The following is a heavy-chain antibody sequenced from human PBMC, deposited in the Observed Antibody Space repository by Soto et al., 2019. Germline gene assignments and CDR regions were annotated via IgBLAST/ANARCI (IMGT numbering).Heavy chain of an antibody. Sequence: SVKVSCKASGGTFSSYTISWVRQAPGQGLEWMGRIIPILGIANYAQKFQGRVTITADKSTSTAYMELSSLRSEDTAVYYCARDPTSTADHYVFDYWGQGTLVTVSS. J-gene: IGHJ4*02. V-gene: IGHV1-69*04. CDR1: GGTFSSYT. CDR2: IIPILGIA. D-gene: IGHD3-10*02. CDR3: ARDPTSTADHYVFDY.